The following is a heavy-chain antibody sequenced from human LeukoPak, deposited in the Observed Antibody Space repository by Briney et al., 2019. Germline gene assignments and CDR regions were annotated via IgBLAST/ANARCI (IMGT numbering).Heavy chain of an antibody. V-gene: IGHV1-2*02. CDR2: INPNGGGT. D-gene: IGHD3-10*01. CDR3: VRESTGDLSFDH. CDR1: GYTFTGYY. J-gene: IGHJ4*02. Sequence: ASVNVSCKASGYTFTGYYMHWVRQAPGQGLEWMGWINPNGGGTNYAQKFLGRVTMTRDMSISTGYMELSSLRSDDTAVYYCVRESTGDLSFDHWGQGTLVTVSS.